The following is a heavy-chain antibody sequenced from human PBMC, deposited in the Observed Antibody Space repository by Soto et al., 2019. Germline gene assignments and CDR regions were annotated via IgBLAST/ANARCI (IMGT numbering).Heavy chain of an antibody. V-gene: IGHV4-4*02. Sequence: QVQLQESGPGLVKPSETLSLTCAFSGDSLSGTYWWSWVRQAPGGGLQWIGEISYSGTTHYDPSLMSRVTISMDKSRSEFSLTLISVTAADSASYYCARHILVTGTRGFDFWGQGILVTVSS. D-gene: IGHD6-19*01. CDR1: GDSLSGTYW. CDR3: ARHILVTGTRGFDF. CDR2: ISYSGTT. J-gene: IGHJ4*02.